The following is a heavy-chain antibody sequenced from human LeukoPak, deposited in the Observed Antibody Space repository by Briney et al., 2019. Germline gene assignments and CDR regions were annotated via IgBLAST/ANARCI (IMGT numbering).Heavy chain of an antibody. Sequence: GGSLRLSCAASGFTFSNYWMTWVRQTPGKGLEWVANIKEDGSETSYVDSVKGRFTISRDNARNSLYLHMNSLRYEDTAVYYCARAGTMIRGVPNWFDPWGQGTLVTVSS. CDR2: IKEDGSET. J-gene: IGHJ5*02. V-gene: IGHV3-7*02. D-gene: IGHD3-10*01. CDR1: GFTFSNYW. CDR3: ARAGTMIRGVPNWFDP.